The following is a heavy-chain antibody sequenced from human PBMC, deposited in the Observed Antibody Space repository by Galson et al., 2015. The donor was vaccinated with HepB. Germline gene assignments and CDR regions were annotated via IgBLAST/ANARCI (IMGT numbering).Heavy chain of an antibody. V-gene: IGHV3-21*01. CDR3: TRGGVFQKEDDY. Sequence: SLRLSCAASGFTFSTYSMNWVRQAPGKGLEWVSSLSGDSTYISHADSVKGRFTIYRDNAKKSLYLQMNRLRADDTAVYYCTRGGVFQKEDDYWGQGTLVTVSS. CDR1: GFTFSTYS. CDR2: LSGDSTYI. D-gene: IGHD3-16*01. J-gene: IGHJ4*02.